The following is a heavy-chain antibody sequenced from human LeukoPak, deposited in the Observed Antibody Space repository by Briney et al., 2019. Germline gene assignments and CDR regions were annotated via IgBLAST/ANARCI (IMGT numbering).Heavy chain of an antibody. J-gene: IGHJ6*03. CDR2: IYYSGST. CDR1: GDSISSSSYY. Sequence: SETLSLTCTVSGDSISSSSYYWGWIRQPPGKGLEWIGSIYYSGSTYYNPSLKSRVTMSVDTTKNQFSLKLSSVTAADTAVYYCARARRPYSSSWYLDYYYYYMDVWGKGTTVTVSS. V-gene: IGHV4-39*07. D-gene: IGHD6-13*01. CDR3: ARARRPYSSSWYLDYYYYYMDV.